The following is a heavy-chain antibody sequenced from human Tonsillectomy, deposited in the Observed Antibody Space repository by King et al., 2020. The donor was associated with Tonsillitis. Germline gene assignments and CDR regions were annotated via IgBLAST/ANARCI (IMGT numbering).Heavy chain of an antibody. CDR2: IYYSGST. V-gene: IGHV4-59*01. CDR3: ARGYDSSGLFDY. CDR1: GGSISSYY. Sequence: LQLQESGPGLVKPSETLSLTCTVSGGSISSYYWSWIRQPPGKGLEWIGYIYYSGSTNYNPSLKSRVTISVDTSKNQFSLKLSSVTAADTAVYYCARGYDSSGLFDYWGQGTLVTVSS. D-gene: IGHD3-22*01. J-gene: IGHJ4*02.